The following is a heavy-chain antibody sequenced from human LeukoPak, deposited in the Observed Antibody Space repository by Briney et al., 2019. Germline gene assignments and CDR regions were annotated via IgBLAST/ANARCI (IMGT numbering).Heavy chain of an antibody. CDR2: IYSGGST. J-gene: IGHJ4*02. V-gene: IGHV3-66*02. Sequence: GGSLRLSCAASGFTFSSYAMSWVRQAPGKGLEWFSVIYSGGSTYYADSVKGRFTISRDNSKNTLYLQMNDLRPEDTAVYYCVKAVVTAAGKYYYDNWGQGTLVTVSS. CDR1: GFTFSSYA. D-gene: IGHD4-23*01. CDR3: VKAVVTAAGKYYYDN.